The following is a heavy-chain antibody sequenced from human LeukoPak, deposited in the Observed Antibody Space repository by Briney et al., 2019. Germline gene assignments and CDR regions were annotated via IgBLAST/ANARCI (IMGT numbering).Heavy chain of an antibody. V-gene: IGHV1-18*01. D-gene: IGHD6-19*01. CDR2: ISTYNGNT. CDR1: GYTFTRYG. CDR3: ARDAVAGILY. J-gene: IGHJ4*02. Sequence: GASVKVSRKASGYTFTRYGISWVRQAPGQGLEWMGWISTYNGNTNYAQNVQGRVTMTTDTSTSAAYVELRSLRSDDTAVYYCARDAVAGILYWGQGTLVTVSS.